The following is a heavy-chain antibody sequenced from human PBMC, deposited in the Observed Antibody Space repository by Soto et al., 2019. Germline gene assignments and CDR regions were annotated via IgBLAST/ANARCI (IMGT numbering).Heavy chain of an antibody. Sequence: PSETLSLTCGVSGYSITSGFYWGWVRQSPGKGLEWIGTISYSAKTFYNPSLASRFSMAVDSSKNQFPLRLTSVTAADTALCYCTRGAGAPWVRFDSWGRGILVTVSS. CDR3: TRGAGAPWVRFDS. J-gene: IGHJ4*02. CDR1: GYSITSGFY. V-gene: IGHV4-38-2*01. D-gene: IGHD3-16*01. CDR2: ISYSAKT.